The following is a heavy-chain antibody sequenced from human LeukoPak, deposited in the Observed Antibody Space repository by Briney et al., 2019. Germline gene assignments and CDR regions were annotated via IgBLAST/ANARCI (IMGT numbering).Heavy chain of an antibody. CDR3: ARVPSYYYYYMDV. CDR2: INSDGSST. Sequence: GGSLRLSCAASGFTFSSYWMHWVRQAPGKGLVWVSRINSDGSSTSYADSVKGRFTISRDNGKNTLYLQMNSLRAEDTAVYYCARVPSYYYYYMDVWGKGTTVTVSS. CDR1: GFTFSSYW. J-gene: IGHJ6*03. V-gene: IGHV3-74*01.